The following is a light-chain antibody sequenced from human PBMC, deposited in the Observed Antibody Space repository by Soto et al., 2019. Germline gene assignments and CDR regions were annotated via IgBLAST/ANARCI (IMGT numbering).Light chain of an antibody. CDR1: SSDVGSYNL. CDR3: CSYAGSSTFVSYV. V-gene: IGLV2-23*03. Sequence: QSVLTQPASVSGSPGQSITISCTGTSSDVGSYNLVSWYQQHPGKAPKLMIYEGSKRPSGVSNRFSGSKSGNTASLTISGLQAEDEADYYCCSYAGSSTFVSYVFGTGTKVTVL. CDR2: EGS. J-gene: IGLJ1*01.